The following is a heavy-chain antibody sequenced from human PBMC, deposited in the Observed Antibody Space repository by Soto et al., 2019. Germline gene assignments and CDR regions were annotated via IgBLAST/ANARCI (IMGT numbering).Heavy chain of an antibody. J-gene: IGHJ4*02. CDR3: ARDPQATTVEETADY. Sequence: GGSLRLSCAASGFTFSSYGMHWVRQAPGKGLEWVAVIWYDGSNKYYADSVKGRFTISRDNSKNTLYLQMNSLRAEDTAVYYCARDPQATTVEETADYWGQGTLVTVSS. CDR2: IWYDGSNK. V-gene: IGHV3-33*01. CDR1: GFTFSSYG. D-gene: IGHD4-17*01.